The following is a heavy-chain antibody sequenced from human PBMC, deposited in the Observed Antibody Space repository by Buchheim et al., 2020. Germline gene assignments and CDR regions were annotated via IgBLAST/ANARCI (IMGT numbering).Heavy chain of an antibody. CDR2: INSDGSST. CDR1: GFTFSSYW. D-gene: IGHD3-3*01. V-gene: IGHV3-74*01. J-gene: IGHJ6*02. CDR3: ARWVEYDFWSGYYIGYYYYYGMDV. Sequence: EVQLVESGGGLVQPGGSLRLSCAASGFTFSSYWMHWVRQAPGKGLVWVSRINSDGSSTSYADSVKGRFTIPRDNAKNTLYLQMNSQSDEDMAVYYCARWVEYDFWSGYYIGYYYYYGMDVWGQGTT.